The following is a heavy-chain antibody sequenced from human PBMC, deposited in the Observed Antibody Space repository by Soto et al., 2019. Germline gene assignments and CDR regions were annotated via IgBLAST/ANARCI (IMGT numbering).Heavy chain of an antibody. CDR1: GYTFTSNA. J-gene: IGHJ4*02. Sequence: QVHLVQSGAKVKKPGASVKVSCRSSGYTFTSNAIHWVRQAPGQSLEWMGWVNAGNGYTKYLQNFQGRVTISSDTSASTAYMELNSLRSEDTAVYYCARGAHTYGYVFDYWGQGTLVTVSS. CDR3: ARGAHTYGYVFDY. V-gene: IGHV1-3*01. D-gene: IGHD5-18*01. CDR2: VNAGNGYT.